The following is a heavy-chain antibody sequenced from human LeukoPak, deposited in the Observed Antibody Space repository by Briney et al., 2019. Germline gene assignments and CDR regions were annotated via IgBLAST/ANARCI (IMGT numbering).Heavy chain of an antibody. Sequence: SETLSLTCAVYGGSFSGYYWSWIRQPPGKGLEWIGEINHSGSTNYNPSLKSRVTISVDTSKNQFSLKLSSVTAADTAVYYCARDRGECTTTSCYRSYNYMDVWGKGTTVTVSS. D-gene: IGHD2-2*01. CDR2: INHSGST. CDR3: ARDRGECTTTSCYRSYNYMDV. V-gene: IGHV4-34*01. CDR1: GGSFSGYY. J-gene: IGHJ6*03.